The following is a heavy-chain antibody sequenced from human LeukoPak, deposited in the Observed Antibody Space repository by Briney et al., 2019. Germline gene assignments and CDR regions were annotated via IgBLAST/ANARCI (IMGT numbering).Heavy chain of an antibody. V-gene: IGHV1-2*02. CDR2: INPNSGGT. CDR1: GYTFTGYY. CDR3: ARPLYYYGSGSYYRD. Sequence: ASVKVSCKASGYTFTGYYMHWVRQAPGQGLEWMGWINPNSGGTNYAQKFQGRVTMTRDTSISTAYMELSRLRSDDTAVYYCARPLYYYGSGSYYRDWGQGTLVTVSS. J-gene: IGHJ4*02. D-gene: IGHD3-10*01.